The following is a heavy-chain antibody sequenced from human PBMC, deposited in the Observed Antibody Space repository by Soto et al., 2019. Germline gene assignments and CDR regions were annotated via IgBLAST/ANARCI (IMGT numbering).Heavy chain of an antibody. CDR2: ISPNSGGT. J-gene: IGHJ6*02. V-gene: IGHV1-2*04. Sequence: QVQLVQSGAEVKKPGASVKVSCKASGYTFTGYYMHWVRQAPGQGLEWIGWISPNSGGTNYAQKFQGWVTMTRDTSISTAYMELSRLRSDDTAVYYCARSYYGSGSLEGYYGMDVWGQGTTVTVSS. D-gene: IGHD3-10*01. CDR3: ARSYYGSGSLEGYYGMDV. CDR1: GYTFTGYY.